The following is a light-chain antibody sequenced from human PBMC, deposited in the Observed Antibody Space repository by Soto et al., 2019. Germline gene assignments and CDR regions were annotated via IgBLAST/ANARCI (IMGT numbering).Light chain of an antibody. Sequence: DIQMTQSPSTLSASVGDRVTITCRASQSITDWLAWYQQKPGKAPKFLIYKASNLEGGVPSRFSGSGSGTEFPLTISSVQPDDFATYYCQYWDDYSWTFGQGTKVDIK. CDR2: KAS. J-gene: IGKJ1*01. CDR3: QYWDDYSWT. CDR1: QSITDW. V-gene: IGKV1-5*03.